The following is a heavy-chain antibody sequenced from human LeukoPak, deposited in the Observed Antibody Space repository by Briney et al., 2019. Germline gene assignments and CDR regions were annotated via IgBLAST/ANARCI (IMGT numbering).Heavy chain of an antibody. J-gene: IGHJ4*02. CDR1: GFTFSTYS. CDR3: ATVFDGPSY. Sequence: PGGSLSLSCAASGFTFSTYSMNWVRQAPGKGLEWVSYIRSSYSSIYYADSVKGRFTISRDNAKNSLYLQMNSLRAEDTAVYYCATVFDGPSYWGQGTLVTVSS. CDR2: IRSSYSSI. D-gene: IGHD3-3*01. V-gene: IGHV3-48*01.